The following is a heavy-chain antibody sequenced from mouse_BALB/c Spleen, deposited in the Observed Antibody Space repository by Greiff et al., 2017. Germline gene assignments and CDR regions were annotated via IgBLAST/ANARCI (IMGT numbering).Heavy chain of an antibody. CDR1: GYTFTSYW. Sequence: EVKLVESGTVLARPGASVKMSCKASGYTFTSYWMHWVKQRPGQGLEWIGAIYPGNSDTSYNQKFKGKAKLTAVTSTSTAYMELSSLTNEDSAVYYCTLYYGSSYGFAYWGQGTLVTVSA. CDR3: TLYYGSSYGFAY. D-gene: IGHD1-1*01. CDR2: IYPGNSDT. J-gene: IGHJ3*01. V-gene: IGHV1-5*01.